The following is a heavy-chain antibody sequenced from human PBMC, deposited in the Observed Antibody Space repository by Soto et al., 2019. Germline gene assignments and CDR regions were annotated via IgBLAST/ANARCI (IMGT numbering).Heavy chain of an antibody. D-gene: IGHD2-8*02. CDR3: ARELEGGVFDI. Sequence: QVLLQESGPQLVNPSQPLSLTCTVSGGPVRDAYSYWTWIRQPPGKGLAWMGYLSYTGSTYYNPSLRNRASLSVDESSNHLSLRLSSVTAADTAVYYCARELEGGVFDIWGRGTLVTVSS. CDR1: GGPVRDAYSY. J-gene: IGHJ3*02. CDR2: LSYTGST. V-gene: IGHV4-30-4*01.